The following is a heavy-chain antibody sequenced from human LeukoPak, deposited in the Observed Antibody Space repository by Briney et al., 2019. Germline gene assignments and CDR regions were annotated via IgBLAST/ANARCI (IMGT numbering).Heavy chain of an antibody. V-gene: IGHV4-59*01. CDR1: GGSISSYH. J-gene: IGHJ4*02. D-gene: IGHD3-22*01. CDR2: IYYSGST. CDR3: ARDQSYYDSSGYRGDYFDY. Sequence: SETLSLTCTVSGGSISSYHWSWIRQPPGKGLEWIGYIYYSGSTNYNPSLKSRVTISVDTSKNQFSLKLSSVTAADTAVYYCARDQSYYDSSGYRGDYFDYWGQGTLVTVSS.